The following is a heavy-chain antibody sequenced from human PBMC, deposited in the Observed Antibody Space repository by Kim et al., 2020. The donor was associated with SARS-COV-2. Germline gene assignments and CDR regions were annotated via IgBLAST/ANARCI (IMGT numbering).Heavy chain of an antibody. CDR3: ARSGIAAAGTSDY. V-gene: IGHV3-33*01. J-gene: IGHJ4*02. D-gene: IGHD6-13*01. Sequence: YADSVKGRFTISRDKSKNTLYLQMNSLRAEDTAVYYCARSGIAAAGTSDYWGQGTLVTVSS.